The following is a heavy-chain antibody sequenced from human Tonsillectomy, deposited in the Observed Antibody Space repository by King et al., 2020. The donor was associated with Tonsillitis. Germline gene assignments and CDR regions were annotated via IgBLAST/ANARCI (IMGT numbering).Heavy chain of an antibody. V-gene: IGHV3-21*01. CDR2: ITSSSSI. CDR3: ARVLGSLGNGWFDP. CDR1: GFTFSSFT. J-gene: IGHJ5*02. Sequence: VQLVESGGGLVKPGGSLRLSCAASGFTFSSFTMNWVRQAPGKGLEWVSSITSSSSIYYGDSVKGRFTISRDNAKNPLYLQMNSLRAEDTAVYYCARVLGSLGNGWFDPWGQGTLVTVSS. D-gene: IGHD3-16*01.